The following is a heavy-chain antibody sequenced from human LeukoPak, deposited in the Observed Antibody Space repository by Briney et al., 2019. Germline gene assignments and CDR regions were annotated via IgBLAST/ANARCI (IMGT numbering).Heavy chain of an antibody. CDR2: IGAYNGNT. Sequence: ASVKVSCKASGYTFTSYGISWVRQAPGQGLEWMGWIGAYNGNTNYAQKLQGRVTMTTDTSTSTAYMELRSLRSDDTAVYYCARLRFLEWLCDYWGQGTLVTVSS. CDR3: ARLRFLEWLCDY. D-gene: IGHD3-3*01. V-gene: IGHV1-18*01. J-gene: IGHJ4*02. CDR1: GYTFTSYG.